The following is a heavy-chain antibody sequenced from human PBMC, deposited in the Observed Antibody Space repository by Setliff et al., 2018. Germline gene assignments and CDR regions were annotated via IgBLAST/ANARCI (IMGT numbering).Heavy chain of an antibody. CDR2: LNPSSGNT. Sequence: ASMKVSCKASGYSFTSNDINWVRQATGQGPEWMGWLNPSSGNTGYAPKFQGRVTITRSTSLSTAYMELSSLRSEDTAIYYCARAHSGSDFHDPFDIWGQGTMVTVSS. D-gene: IGHD1-26*01. J-gene: IGHJ3*02. V-gene: IGHV1-8*03. CDR3: ARAHSGSDFHDPFDI. CDR1: GYSFTSND.